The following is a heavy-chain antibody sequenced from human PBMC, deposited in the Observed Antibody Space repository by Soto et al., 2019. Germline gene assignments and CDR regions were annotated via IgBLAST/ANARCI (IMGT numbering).Heavy chain of an antibody. CDR3: GRGGSDSPRGMDV. CDR1: CFTFSPYW. D-gene: IGHD6-19*01. V-gene: IGHV3-74*01. J-gene: IGHJ6*02. CDR2: INPDGSST. Sequence: EVQLAESGGGLVQPGGSLRLSCAASCFTFSPYWMHWVRQAPGKGLVWVSRINPDGSSTDYADSVKGRFTISRDNAKNTLYLQMNSLRAEDTAVYYCGRGGSDSPRGMDVWGQGTTVTVSS.